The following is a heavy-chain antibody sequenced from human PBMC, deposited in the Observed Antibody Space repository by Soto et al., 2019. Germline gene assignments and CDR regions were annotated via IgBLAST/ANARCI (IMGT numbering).Heavy chain of an antibody. D-gene: IGHD6-6*01. V-gene: IGHV6-1*01. CDR3: ARVEYSSSYNWFDP. Sequence: SQTLSLICAISGDSVSSNSAAWNWIRQSPSRGLEWLGRTYYRSKWYNDYAVSVKSRITINPDTSKNQFSLQLNSVTPEDTAVYYCARVEYSSSYNWFDPWGQGTLVTVSS. CDR1: GDSVSSNSAA. CDR2: TYYRSKWYN. J-gene: IGHJ5*02.